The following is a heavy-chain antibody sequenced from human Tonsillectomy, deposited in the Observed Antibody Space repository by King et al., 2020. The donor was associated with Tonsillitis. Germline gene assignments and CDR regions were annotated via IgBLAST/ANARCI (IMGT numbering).Heavy chain of an antibody. CDR3: AILGAPLYYVYGMHV. CDR1: GFTFSNFG. V-gene: IGHV3-21*01. CDR2: INSSSSNI. D-gene: IGHD3-10*02. Sequence: VQLVESGGGLVKPGGSLRLSCAASGFTFSNFGLNWVRQPPGKGLEWVSFINSSSSNIYYAVSVKGRFTISRDNAKNSRYLQMNGLRAEDTAVYYCAILGAPLYYVYGMHVWRQDPAVTVPS. J-gene: IGHJ6*02.